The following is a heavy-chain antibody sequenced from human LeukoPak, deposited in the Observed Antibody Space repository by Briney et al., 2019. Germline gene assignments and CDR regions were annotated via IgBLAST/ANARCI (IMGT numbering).Heavy chain of an antibody. CDR2: IYHSGST. J-gene: IGHJ5*02. CDR3: ARRAHITMIRGVTGYFDP. D-gene: IGHD3-10*01. V-gene: IGHV4-38-2*02. CDR1: GYSISSGYY. Sequence: PSETLSLTCTVSGYSISSGYYWGWIRQPPGKGLEWIGSIYHSGSTYYNPSLKSRVTISVDTSKNQFSLRLSSVTAADTAVYYCARRAHITMIRGVTGYFDPWGQGTLVTVSS.